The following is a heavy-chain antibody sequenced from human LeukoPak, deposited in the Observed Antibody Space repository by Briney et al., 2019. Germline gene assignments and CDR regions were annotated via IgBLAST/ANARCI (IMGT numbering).Heavy chain of an antibody. J-gene: IGHJ4*02. CDR2: ITGSTRTT. V-gene: IGHV3-23*01. D-gene: IGHD6-19*01. CDR3: ATSIAVAGTPLY. CDR1: GFIFNSYG. Sequence: GGSLRLSCAASGFIFNSYGMSWVRQAPGEGLEWVASITGSTRTTYYADSVKGRFTISRDNSKNTLYLQMNSLRAEDTAVYYCATSIAVAGTPLYWGQGTLVTVSS.